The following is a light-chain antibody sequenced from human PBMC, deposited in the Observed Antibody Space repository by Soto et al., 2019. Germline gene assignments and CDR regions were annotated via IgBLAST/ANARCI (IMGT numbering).Light chain of an antibody. Sequence: DIVMTQSPDSLTESLGERATINCTSSQTIFYSSNNRNYLAWYQQRPGQPPKLLIYWASTRESGVPDRFSGSGSGTDFTLTISSLQTEDVALYYCQQYYNFPRTFGQGTKVEIK. CDR2: WAS. CDR1: QTIFYSSNNRNY. J-gene: IGKJ1*01. CDR3: QQYYNFPRT. V-gene: IGKV4-1*01.